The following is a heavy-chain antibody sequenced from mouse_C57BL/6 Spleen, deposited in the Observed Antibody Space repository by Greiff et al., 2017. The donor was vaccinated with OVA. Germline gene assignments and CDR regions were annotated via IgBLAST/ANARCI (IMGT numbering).Heavy chain of an antibody. Sequence: QVQLKQSGAELARPGASVKLSCKASGYTFTSYGISWVKQRTGQGLEWIGEIYPRSGNTYYNEKFKGKATLTADKSSSTAYMELRSLTSEDSAVYFCARESYYGSRGFAYWGQGTLVTVSA. CDR2: IYPRSGNT. D-gene: IGHD1-1*01. V-gene: IGHV1-81*01. J-gene: IGHJ3*01. CDR3: ARESYYGSRGFAY. CDR1: GYTFTSYG.